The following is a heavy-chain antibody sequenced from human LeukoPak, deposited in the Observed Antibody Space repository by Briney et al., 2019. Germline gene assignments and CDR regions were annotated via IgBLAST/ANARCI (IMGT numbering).Heavy chain of an antibody. V-gene: IGHV4-39*01. CDR2: IDYSGST. CDR1: GGSISSRSYY. Sequence: SETLSLTCTVSGGSISSRSYYWGWIRQPPGKGLEWIGSIDYSGSTFHNPSLKSRVIISVDTSKNQFSLKLSSVTAADTAVYYCARGVLLWFGELYASGELEINWFDPWGQGTLVTVSS. J-gene: IGHJ5*02. D-gene: IGHD3-10*01. CDR3: ARGVLLWFGELYASGELEINWFDP.